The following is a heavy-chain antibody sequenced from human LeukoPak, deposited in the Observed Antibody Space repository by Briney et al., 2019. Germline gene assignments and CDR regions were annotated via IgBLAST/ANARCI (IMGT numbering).Heavy chain of an antibody. CDR2: IYYSGST. Sequence: SETLSLTCTVSGGSVSSHFWNWIRQPPGKGLEWIGYIYYSGSTNYNPSLKSRVTTSVDTSKAEFSLVLSSVTAADTAVYYCARDPERGDGYAFDIWGQGTMVTVSS. CDR3: ARDPERGDGYAFDI. J-gene: IGHJ3*02. V-gene: IGHV4-59*02. CDR1: GGSVSSHF. D-gene: IGHD5-24*01.